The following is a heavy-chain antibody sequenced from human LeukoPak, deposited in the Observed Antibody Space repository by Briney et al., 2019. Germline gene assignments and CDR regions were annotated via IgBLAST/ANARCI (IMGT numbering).Heavy chain of an antibody. D-gene: IGHD6-19*01. J-gene: IGHJ4*02. CDR2: IIPIFGTA. CDR1: GGTFSSYA. V-gene: IGHV1-69*05. Sequence: SVKVSCKASGGTFSSYAISWVRQAPGQGLEWMGRIIPIFGTANYAQKFQGRVTITTDESTSTAYMELSSLRFEDTAVYYCARGDNNGWYSDYWGQGTLVTVSS. CDR3: ARGDNNGWYSDY.